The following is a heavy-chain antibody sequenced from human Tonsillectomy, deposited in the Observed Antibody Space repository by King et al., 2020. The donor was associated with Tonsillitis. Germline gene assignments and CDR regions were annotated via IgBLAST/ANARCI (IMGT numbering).Heavy chain of an antibody. CDR1: GGSINSYY. V-gene: IGHV4-59*01. CDR3: ASGGGEQLWYFDH. CDR2: IYYSGST. Sequence: VQLQESGPGLVKPSETLALTCNVSGGSINSYYWSWIRQPPGKGLEWIGNIYYSGSTNYKPSLKSRLNISVDKSKNQFSLKLSSVTAADTAVYYCASGGGEQLWYFDHWGQGTLVTVSS. J-gene: IGHJ4*02. D-gene: IGHD6-13*01.